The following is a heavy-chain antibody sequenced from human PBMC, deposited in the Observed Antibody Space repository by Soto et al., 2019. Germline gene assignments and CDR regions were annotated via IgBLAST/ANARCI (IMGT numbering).Heavy chain of an antibody. V-gene: IGHV1-18*01. J-gene: IGHJ4*02. CDR2: ISAYNGNT. CDR1: GYTFTNYH. Sequence: QVQLVQSGAEVKKPGASVKVSCKASGYTFTNYHISWVRQAPGQGLEWMGWISAYNGNTNYAQKLQGRVTMTTDTXXXXXXXXXXXXXXXXXXXXXXXXXXXXPREWGQGTLVTVSS. CDR3: XXXXXXPRE.